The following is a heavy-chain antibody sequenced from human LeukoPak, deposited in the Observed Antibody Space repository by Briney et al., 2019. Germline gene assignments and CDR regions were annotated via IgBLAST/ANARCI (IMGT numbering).Heavy chain of an antibody. J-gene: IGHJ1*01. Sequence: ASVKVSCKASGYTFTSYAISWVRQAPGQGLEWMGGIIPIFGTANYAQKFQGRVTITTDESTSTAYMELSSLRSEDAAVYYCARKYCSSTSCSLAEYFQHWGQGTLVTVSS. CDR1: GYTFTSYA. CDR2: IIPIFGTA. V-gene: IGHV1-69*05. CDR3: ARKYCSSTSCSLAEYFQH. D-gene: IGHD2-2*01.